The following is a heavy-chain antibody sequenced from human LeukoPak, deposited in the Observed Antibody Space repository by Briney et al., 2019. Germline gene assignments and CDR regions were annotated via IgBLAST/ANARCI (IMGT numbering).Heavy chain of an antibody. J-gene: IGHJ5*02. D-gene: IGHD2-2*01. Sequence: PSETLSLTCTVSGVSISSDYWSWVRQPAGKGLEWVGRIYSSGNTNYNPSLKSRLTISVDTSKTQFSLKLSSVTAADTAVYYCARDQFLGYCSSTSCSNWFDPWGQGTLVTVSS. CDR2: IYSSGNT. CDR3: ARDQFLGYCSSTSCSNWFDP. V-gene: IGHV4-4*07. CDR1: GVSISSDY.